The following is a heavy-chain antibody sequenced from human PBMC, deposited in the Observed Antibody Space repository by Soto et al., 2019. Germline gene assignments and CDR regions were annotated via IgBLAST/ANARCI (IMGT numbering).Heavy chain of an antibody. CDR2: IYYSGST. V-gene: IGHV4-59*12. Sequence: SETLSLTCTVSGGSISSYYWSWIRQPPGKGQERIGYIYYSGSTYYNPSLKSRVTISVDTSKNQFSLKLSSVTAADTAVYYCARENYYGSGSYYTPYYYYYMDVWGKGTTVTVSS. D-gene: IGHD3-10*01. CDR3: ARENYYGSGSYYTPYYYYYMDV. CDR1: GGSISSYY. J-gene: IGHJ6*03.